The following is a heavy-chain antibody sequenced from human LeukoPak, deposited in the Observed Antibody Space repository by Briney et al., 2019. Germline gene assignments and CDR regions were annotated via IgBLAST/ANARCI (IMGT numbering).Heavy chain of an antibody. CDR3: AEYIRRSGTNNFDF. D-gene: IGHD1/OR15-1a*01. CDR1: GGSISSYY. Sequence: SETLSLTCTVSGGSISSYYWSWIRQPPGKGLEWIGYIYYSGSTNYNPSLKSRVTISVDASKNQFSLKLGSVTAADTAVYYCAEYIRRSGTNNFDFWGQGTLVTVSS. V-gene: IGHV4-59*01. J-gene: IGHJ4*02. CDR2: IYYSGST.